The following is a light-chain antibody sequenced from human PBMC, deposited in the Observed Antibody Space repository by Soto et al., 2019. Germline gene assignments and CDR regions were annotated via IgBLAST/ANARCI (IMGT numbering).Light chain of an antibody. J-gene: IGKJ4*01. Sequence: EIVLTQSPGTLSLSPGDRANLSCRASQSVSSNYLAWYQQKPGQAPRLLIYGASSRATGIPDRFSGSGSGTDFTLTISRLEPEDFAVYYCQQYGSSPLTFGGGTKVEVK. CDR1: QSVSSNY. CDR3: QQYGSSPLT. CDR2: GAS. V-gene: IGKV3-20*01.